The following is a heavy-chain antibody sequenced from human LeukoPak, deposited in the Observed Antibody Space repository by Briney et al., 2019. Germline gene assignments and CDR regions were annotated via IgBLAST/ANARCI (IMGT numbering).Heavy chain of an antibody. V-gene: IGHV1-18*01. Sequence: ASVTVSCKASGYTLSSCGIAWVRQAPGQGLEWMGWISANNGNTKYAQKLQGRVTMTTDTSTSTAYMELESLRSDDTAVYYCATRVVAEMNWGQGTLVTVSS. J-gene: IGHJ4*02. CDR2: ISANNGNT. D-gene: IGHD2-2*01. CDR3: ATRVVAEMN. CDR1: GYTLSSCG.